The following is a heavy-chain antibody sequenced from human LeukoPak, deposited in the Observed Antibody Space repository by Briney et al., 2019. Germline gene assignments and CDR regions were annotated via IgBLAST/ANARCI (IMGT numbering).Heavy chain of an antibody. D-gene: IGHD7-27*01. CDR3: AKDGGLWVSAHWGDS. V-gene: IGHV3-48*01. CDR1: EFTFSSYS. CDR2: ITNSGNSK. J-gene: IGHJ4*02. Sequence: GGSLRLSCAASEFTFSSYSMNWVRQAPGKGLEWVSYITNSGNSKSYADSVKGRFTVSRDNSKNTLFLQMNSLRAEDTAVYYCAKDGGLWVSAHWGDSWGRGTLVTVSS.